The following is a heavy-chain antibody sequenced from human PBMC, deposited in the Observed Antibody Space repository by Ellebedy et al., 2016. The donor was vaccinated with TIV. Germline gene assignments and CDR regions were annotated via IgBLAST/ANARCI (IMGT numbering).Heavy chain of an antibody. CDR2: ISYDGSNK. D-gene: IGHD2/OR15-2a*01. CDR1: GFTFSSYA. V-gene: IGHV3-30-3*01. J-gene: IGHJ6*02. CDR3: ARDSRVLEDYYYYGMDV. Sequence: GESLKISCAASGFTFSSYAMHWVRQAPGKGLEWVAIISYDGSNKYYADYVKGRFTISRDNSKNTVYLQMNSLRAEDTAVYYCARDSRVLEDYYYYGMDVWGQGTTVTVSS.